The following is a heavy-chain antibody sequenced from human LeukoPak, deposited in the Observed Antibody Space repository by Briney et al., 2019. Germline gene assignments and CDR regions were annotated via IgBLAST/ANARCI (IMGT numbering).Heavy chain of an antibody. D-gene: IGHD1-7*01. V-gene: IGHV3-30*04. J-gene: IGHJ3*02. CDR3: ARENWNYAFDI. CDR2: ISYDGSNK. CDR1: GFTFSGYA. Sequence: QTGGSLRLSCAASGFTFSGYAMHWVRQAPGKGLEWVAVISYDGSNKYYADSVKGRFTISRDNSKNTLYLQMNSLRAEDTAVYYCARENWNYAFDIWGQGTMVTVSS.